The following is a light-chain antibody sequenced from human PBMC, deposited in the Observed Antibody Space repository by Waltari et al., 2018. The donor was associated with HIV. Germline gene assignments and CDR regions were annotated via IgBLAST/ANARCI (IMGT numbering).Light chain of an antibody. CDR3: QAWDSGTGV. CDR1: KWDDKY. J-gene: IGLJ1*01. CDR2: QDD. Sequence: SYELTQPPSVSVSPGQAATITCSGDKWDDKYVCWYQQKPGRSPVLLIYQDDKRLSGIPDRFSGSNSGNTATLTISGTQTMDEADYYCQAWDSGTGVFGTGTTVTVL. V-gene: IGLV3-1*01.